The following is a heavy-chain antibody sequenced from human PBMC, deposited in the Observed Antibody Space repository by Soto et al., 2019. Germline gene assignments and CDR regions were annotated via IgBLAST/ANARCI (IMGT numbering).Heavy chain of an antibody. D-gene: IGHD3-22*01. V-gene: IGHV3-30*18. CDR1: GFTFSSYG. CDR3: AKDVSEDYYDSRGPFDY. Sequence: GGSLRLSCAASGFTFSSYGMHWVRQAPGKGLEWVAVISYDGSNKYYADSVKGRFTISRDNSKNPLYLQMNSLRAEDTAVYYCAKDVSEDYYDSRGPFDYWGQGTLVTVSS. CDR2: ISYDGSNK. J-gene: IGHJ4*02.